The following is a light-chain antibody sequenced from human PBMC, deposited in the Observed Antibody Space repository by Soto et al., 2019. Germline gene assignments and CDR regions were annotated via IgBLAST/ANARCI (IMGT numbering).Light chain of an antibody. CDR3: QHSFSPPRT. CDR1: QSIANY. V-gene: IGKV1-39*01. CDR2: AAS. Sequence: DIQMTQSPSSLSASVGDRVTITCRASQSIANYLDWYQQKQGTAPKLLIFAASSLQSVVPSRLSGSGSGPDFTLTISTLPPEDFGTYSWQHSFSPPRTFGGGTKVDIK. J-gene: IGKJ4*01.